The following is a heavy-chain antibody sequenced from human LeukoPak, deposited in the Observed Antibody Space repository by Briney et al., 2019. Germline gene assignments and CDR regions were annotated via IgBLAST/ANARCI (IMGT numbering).Heavy chain of an antibody. V-gene: IGHV3-23*01. D-gene: IGHD3-16*01. Sequence: PGGSLRLSCAAAGFTFSHYGMSWVRQAPGKGLEWVSSVSGSGNKTYYADSVKGRFTISRENSKDTLYHEMSSLRVDDTAVYYCAKMWRVGGVTTLDYWGQGTLVTVDS. CDR1: GFTFSHYG. CDR2: VSGSGNKT. J-gene: IGHJ4*02. CDR3: AKMWRVGGVTTLDY.